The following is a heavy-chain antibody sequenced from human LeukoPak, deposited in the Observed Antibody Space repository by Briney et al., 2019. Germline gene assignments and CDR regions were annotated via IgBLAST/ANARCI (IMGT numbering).Heavy chain of an antibody. D-gene: IGHD3-16*02. J-gene: IGHJ4*02. CDR1: GFTFSDYS. V-gene: IGHV3-48*02. Sequence: GGSLRLSYAASGFTFSDYSMNWVRQAPGKGLEWVSYISGGSGTIYYADSVKGRFTISRDNARNSLFLQMNSLRDKDTAVYYCARGQRYSTSPFDYWGQGTLVTVSS. CDR2: ISGGSGTI. CDR3: ARGQRYSTSPFDY.